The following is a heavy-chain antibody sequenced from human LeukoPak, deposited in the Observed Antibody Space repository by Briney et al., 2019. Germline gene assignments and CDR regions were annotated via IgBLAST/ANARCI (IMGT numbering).Heavy chain of an antibody. V-gene: IGHV4-59*01. CDR1: GGSISNYL. D-gene: IGHD1-26*01. J-gene: IGHJ6*03. CDR3: ASAVGFYYYMDV. CDR2: IYYSGST. Sequence: SETLSLTCTVSGGSISNYLWSWIRQPPGKGLEWIGYIYYSGSTNYNPSLKSRVTISVDTSKNQFSLKLSSVTAADTAVYYCASAVGFYYYMDVWGKGTTVTVSS.